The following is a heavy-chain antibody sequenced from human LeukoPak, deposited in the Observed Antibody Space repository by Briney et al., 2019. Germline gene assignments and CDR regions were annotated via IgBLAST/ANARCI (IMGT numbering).Heavy chain of an antibody. J-gene: IGHJ5*02. CDR1: GFTFSSYA. Sequence: AGGSLRLSCAASGFTFSSYAMSWVRQAPGKGLEWVSAISASGGSTYYADSVKGRFTISRDNSKSTLYLQMNSLRAEDTSVYYCARAPPPDYNWFDPWGQGTLVTVSS. CDR3: ARAPPPDYNWFDP. CDR2: ISASGGST. V-gene: IGHV3-23*01.